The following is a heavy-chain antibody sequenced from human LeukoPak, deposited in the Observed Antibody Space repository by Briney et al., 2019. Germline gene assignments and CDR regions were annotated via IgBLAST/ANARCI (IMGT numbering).Heavy chain of an antibody. Sequence: GRSLRLSCAASGFTFSSYGMHWVRQAPGKGLEWVAFISYDGSKQYYADSVKGRFTMSRDNSKNTLYLQMNSLRAEDTAVHYCAKDRYAYGEFFDDWGQGTLVTVSS. CDR1: GFTFSSYG. D-gene: IGHD5-18*01. J-gene: IGHJ4*02. V-gene: IGHV3-30*18. CDR3: AKDRYAYGEFFDD. CDR2: ISYDGSKQ.